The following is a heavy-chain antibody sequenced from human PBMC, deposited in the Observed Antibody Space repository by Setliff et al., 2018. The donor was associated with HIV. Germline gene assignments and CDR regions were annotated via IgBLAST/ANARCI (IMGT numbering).Heavy chain of an antibody. CDR2: ILPIFGAT. CDR3: TNRGGSGTNVGNWFDP. J-gene: IGHJ5*02. Sequence: SVKVSCKAFGDNFNNVAFNWVRQAPGQGLEWMGGILPIFGATDYAQKFQGRLTLTAVQSENSVYMELSSLRSDDTAVYYCTNRGGSGTNVGNWFDPWGQGTLVTVSS. CDR1: GDNFNNVA. V-gene: IGHV1-69*13. D-gene: IGHD3-10*01.